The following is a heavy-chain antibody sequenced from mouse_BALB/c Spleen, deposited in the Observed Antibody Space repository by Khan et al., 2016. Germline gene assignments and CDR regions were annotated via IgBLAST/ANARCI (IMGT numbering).Heavy chain of an antibody. D-gene: IGHD1-1*01. CDR1: GFTFTDYY. Sequence: EVELVESGGGLVQPGGSLRLSCATSGFTFTDYYMSWVRQPPGKALEWLGFIRNKAKGYSPEYSASVKGRFTISRDNSQSILYLQMNTLRAEDSATYYCARDITYGSSPYWYFDVWGAGTTVTVSS. CDR2: IRNKAKGYSP. J-gene: IGHJ1*01. CDR3: ARDITYGSSPYWYFDV. V-gene: IGHV7-3*02.